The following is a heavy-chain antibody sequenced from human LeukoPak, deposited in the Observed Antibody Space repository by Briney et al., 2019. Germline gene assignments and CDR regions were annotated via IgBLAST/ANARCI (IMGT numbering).Heavy chain of an antibody. Sequence: PGGSLRLSCAASGFTFSSYSMNWVRQAPGKGLEWVSSISSSSSYIYYADSVKGRFTISRDNAKNSLYLQTNSLRAEDTAVYYCARDRAHDYGVTFDYWGQGTLVTVSS. D-gene: IGHD4-23*01. CDR2: ISSSSSYI. CDR3: ARDRAHDYGVTFDY. V-gene: IGHV3-21*01. J-gene: IGHJ4*02. CDR1: GFTFSSYS.